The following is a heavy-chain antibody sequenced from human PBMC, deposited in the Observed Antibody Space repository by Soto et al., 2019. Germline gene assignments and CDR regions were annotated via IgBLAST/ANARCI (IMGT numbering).Heavy chain of an antibody. D-gene: IGHD3-10*01. V-gene: IGHV4-34*01. Sequence: PSETLSLTCAIYGVSFSYYYWSWIRQSPGKGLEWIGEINHSGSTNYNPSLKSRVAISMDTSKNQFSLKLNSVTAADTAVFYCASRMGSGRYYFDYWGQGTLVTVSS. CDR1: GVSFSYYY. J-gene: IGHJ4*02. CDR3: ASRMGSGRYYFDY. CDR2: INHSGST.